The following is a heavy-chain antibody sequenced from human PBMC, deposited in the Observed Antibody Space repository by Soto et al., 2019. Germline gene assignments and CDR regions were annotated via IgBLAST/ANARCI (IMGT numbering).Heavy chain of an antibody. CDR2: IYYTGST. V-gene: IGHV4-61*03. CDR3: ERGDGSSYASTWSYI. D-gene: IGHD5-18*01. CDR1: CASVSSGTYY. J-gene: IGHJ3*02. Sequence: PSEPLSLTCTVFCASVSSGTYYWSWIRQAPGKGLEWVGHIYYTGSTNYNPSLNNRVTISVDTSKNHFSLQLTSVTAADTAVYNCERGDGSSYASTWSYIWG.